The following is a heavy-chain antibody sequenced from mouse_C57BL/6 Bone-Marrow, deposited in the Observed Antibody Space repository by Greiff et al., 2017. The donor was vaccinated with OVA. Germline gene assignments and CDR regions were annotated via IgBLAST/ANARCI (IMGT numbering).Heavy chain of an antibody. V-gene: IGHV1-55*01. J-gene: IGHJ2*01. CDR2: IYPGSGST. D-gene: IGHD1-1*01. CDR3: ARWIITTVGDY. Sequence: VQLQQPGAELVKPGASVQMSCKASGYTFTSYWITWVKQRPGQGLEWIGDIYPGSGSTNYNEKFKSKATLTVDTSSSTAYMQLSSLTSEDSAVYYCARWIITTVGDYWGQGTTLTVSS. CDR1: GYTFTSYW.